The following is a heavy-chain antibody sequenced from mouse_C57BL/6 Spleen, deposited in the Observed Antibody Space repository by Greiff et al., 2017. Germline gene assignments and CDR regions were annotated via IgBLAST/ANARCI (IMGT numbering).Heavy chain of an antibody. CDR2: IDPETGGT. Sequence: QVQLQQSGAELVRPGASVTLSCKASGYTFTDYEMHWVKQTPVHGLEWIGAIDPETGGTAYNQKFKGKAILTADKSSSTAYMELRSLTSEDSAVYYCTRRNPIYYGLYFDYWGQGTTLTVSS. V-gene: IGHV1-15*01. CDR1: GYTFTDYE. CDR3: TRRNPIYYGLYFDY. D-gene: IGHD2-1*01. J-gene: IGHJ2*01.